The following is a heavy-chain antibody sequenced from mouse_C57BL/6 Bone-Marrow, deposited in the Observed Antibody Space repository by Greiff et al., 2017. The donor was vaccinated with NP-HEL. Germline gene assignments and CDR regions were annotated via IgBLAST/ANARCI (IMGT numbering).Heavy chain of an antibody. D-gene: IGHD2-1*01. Sequence: EVHLVESGGGLVKPGGSLKLSCAASGFTFSSYAMSWVRQTPEKRLEWVATISDGGSYTYYPDNVKGRFTISRDNAKNNLYLQMSHLKSEDTAMYYCAREVYYGNYVYAMDYWGQGTSVTVSS. CDR2: ISDGGSYT. V-gene: IGHV5-4*01. CDR3: AREVYYGNYVYAMDY. J-gene: IGHJ4*01. CDR1: GFTFSSYA.